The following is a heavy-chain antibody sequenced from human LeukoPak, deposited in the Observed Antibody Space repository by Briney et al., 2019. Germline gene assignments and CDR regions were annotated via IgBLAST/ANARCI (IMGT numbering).Heavy chain of an antibody. Sequence: SETLSLTRTVSGGSISSSSYYWGWIRQPPGKGLEWIGSIYYSGSTYYNPSLKSRVTISVDTSKNQFSLKLSSVTAADTAVYYCARDIRFTPDYYDSSGYPKLNWFDPWGQGTLVTASS. CDR3: ARDIRFTPDYYDSSGYPKLNWFDP. J-gene: IGHJ5*02. CDR2: IYYSGST. CDR1: GGSISSSSYY. D-gene: IGHD3-22*01. V-gene: IGHV4-39*07.